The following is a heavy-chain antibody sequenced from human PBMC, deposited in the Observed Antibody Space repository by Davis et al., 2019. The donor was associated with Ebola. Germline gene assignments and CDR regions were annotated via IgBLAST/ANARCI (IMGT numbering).Heavy chain of an antibody. CDR2: IYPGDSDT. Sequence: GESLKISCTGSGYSFTSYWIGWVRQLPGKDLGWMGIIYPGDSDTRYSPSFQGQVTISADKSISTAYLQWSSLKASDTAMYYCARHVTAAAIDYWGQGTLVTVSS. J-gene: IGHJ4*02. CDR1: GYSFTSYW. CDR3: ARHVTAAAIDY. V-gene: IGHV5-51*01. D-gene: IGHD6-13*01.